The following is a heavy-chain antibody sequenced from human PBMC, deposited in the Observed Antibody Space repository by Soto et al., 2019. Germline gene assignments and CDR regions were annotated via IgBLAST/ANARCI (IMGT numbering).Heavy chain of an antibody. V-gene: IGHV1-18*04. CDR1: GYTFTSYG. CDR3: ARVSQYMCITMVRGVSRDGGKEDYYFDY. D-gene: IGHD3-10*01. Sequence: ASGKGSCPASGYTFTSYGILWVRQAPGQGLEWMGWISAYNGNTNSSPPLQGRVTMTTDTSTSTAYMELRSLRSDDTAVYYCARVSQYMCITMVRGVSRDGGKEDYYFDYWGQGTLFTVSS. J-gene: IGHJ4*02. CDR2: ISAYNGNT.